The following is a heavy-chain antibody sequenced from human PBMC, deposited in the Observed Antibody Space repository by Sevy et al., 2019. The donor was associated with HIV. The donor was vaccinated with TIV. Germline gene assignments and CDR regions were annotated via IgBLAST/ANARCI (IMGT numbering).Heavy chain of an antibody. CDR1: GYSFTTYW. Sequence: GESLKISCQGSGYSFTTYWIGWVRQMPGKGLEWVGIIYPGDSDTRYSPSFQGQVTISADKSISTAYLQWSSLKASDNAMYYCARTLRWLQLKYYFDYWGQGTLVTVSS. D-gene: IGHD5-12*01. CDR3: ARTLRWLQLKYYFDY. J-gene: IGHJ4*02. CDR2: IYPGDSDT. V-gene: IGHV5-51*01.